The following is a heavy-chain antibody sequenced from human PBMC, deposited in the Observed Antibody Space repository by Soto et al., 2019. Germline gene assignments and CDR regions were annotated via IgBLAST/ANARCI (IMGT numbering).Heavy chain of an antibody. CDR2: IWYVGSNK. Sequence: GGSLRLSCAASGFTFSSYGMHWVRQAPGKGLECVSVIWYVGSNKYYADSVKGRFTTSRYNSKNTLYLQMNSLRAEDTAVYYCARESRFLEWLSLNWFDPWGQGTLVTVSS. J-gene: IGHJ5*02. CDR3: ARESRFLEWLSLNWFDP. CDR1: GFTFSSYG. V-gene: IGHV3-33*01. D-gene: IGHD3-3*01.